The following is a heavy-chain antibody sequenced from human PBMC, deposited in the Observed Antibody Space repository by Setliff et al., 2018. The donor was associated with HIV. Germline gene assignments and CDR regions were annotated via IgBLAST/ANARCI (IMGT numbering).Heavy chain of an antibody. Sequence: SVKVSCKASGGSFSDYAIIWVRQAPGQGLEWMGGIIPLFGAVNYAQKFQGRVTITADEVTNTAYMELSSLRSEDTALFYCARGVMVAGTPYYFDYWGQGTLVTVSS. D-gene: IGHD6-13*01. CDR3: ARGVMVAGTPYYFDY. V-gene: IGHV1-69*13. CDR1: GGSFSDYA. CDR2: IIPLFGAV. J-gene: IGHJ4*02.